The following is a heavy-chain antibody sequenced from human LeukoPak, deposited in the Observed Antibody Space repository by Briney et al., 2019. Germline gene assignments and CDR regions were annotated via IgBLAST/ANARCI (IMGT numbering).Heavy chain of an antibody. Sequence: GGSLRLSCAASGFTFSSYAMSWVRQAPGKGLEWVSTFSGSGGNTYYADSVKGRFTISRDNSKNTLYLQMNSLRAEDTAVYYCARYQSLEMATGWRYFDYWGQGTLVTVSS. CDR1: GFTFSSYA. V-gene: IGHV3-23*01. CDR2: FSGSGGNT. J-gene: IGHJ4*02. CDR3: ARYQSLEMATGWRYFDY. D-gene: IGHD5-24*01.